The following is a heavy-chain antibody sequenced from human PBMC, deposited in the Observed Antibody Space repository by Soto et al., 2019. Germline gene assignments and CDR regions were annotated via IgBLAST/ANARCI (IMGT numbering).Heavy chain of an antibody. D-gene: IGHD6-6*01. CDR1: GYTFTSYG. CDR2: ISAYNGNT. Sequence: VKVSCKASGYTFTSYGISWVRQAPGQGLEWMGWISAYNGNTNYAQKLQGRVTMTTDTSTSTAYMELRSLRSDDTAVYYCARDVAAPPRNYYYYGMDVWGQGTTVTVSS. J-gene: IGHJ6*02. CDR3: ARDVAAPPRNYYYYGMDV. V-gene: IGHV1-18*01.